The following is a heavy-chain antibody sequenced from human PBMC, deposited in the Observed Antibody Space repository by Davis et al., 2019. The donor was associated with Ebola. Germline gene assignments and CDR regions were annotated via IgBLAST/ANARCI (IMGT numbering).Heavy chain of an antibody. Sequence: GGSLRLSCAASGFTFSTYWMSWVRQAQGKGLEWVANIKQDGSERYYVDSVKGRFTISRDNAKNSLYLQMNSLRAEDTAVYYCARDEVVVAVTGWFDPWGQGTLVTVSS. D-gene: IGHD2-15*01. CDR3: ARDEVVVAVTGWFDP. CDR2: IKQDGSER. V-gene: IGHV3-7*03. CDR1: GFTFSTYW. J-gene: IGHJ5*02.